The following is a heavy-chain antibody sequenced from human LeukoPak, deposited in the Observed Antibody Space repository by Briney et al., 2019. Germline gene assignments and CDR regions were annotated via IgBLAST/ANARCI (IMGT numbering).Heavy chain of an antibody. Sequence: GESLKISCQASGYYFNNFWIGWVRQMPGKGLEWMGIIYPGDSDTRYSPSFQGQVTISADKSISTAYLQWSSLKAPDTAMYYCARRHNIESYYFDYWGQGTLVTVSS. J-gene: IGHJ4*02. V-gene: IGHV5-51*01. CDR3: ARRHNIESYYFDY. CDR2: IYPGDSDT. CDR1: GYYFNNFW. D-gene: IGHD5/OR15-5a*01.